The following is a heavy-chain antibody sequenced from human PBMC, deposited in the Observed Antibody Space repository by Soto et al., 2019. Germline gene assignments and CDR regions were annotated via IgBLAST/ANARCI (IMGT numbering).Heavy chain of an antibody. CDR2: IFSNDEK. Sequence: QVTLKESGPVLVKPTETLTLTCTVSGFSLSNARMGVSWIRQPPGKALEWLAHIFSNDEKSYSTSLKSRLTISKDTCKSQVVLTMTNMDPVDIDTYYCARPPGLKRPVDYWGQGTLVAVSS. J-gene: IGHJ4*02. V-gene: IGHV2-26*01. CDR3: ARPPGLKRPVDY. D-gene: IGHD1-1*01. CDR1: GFSLSNARMG.